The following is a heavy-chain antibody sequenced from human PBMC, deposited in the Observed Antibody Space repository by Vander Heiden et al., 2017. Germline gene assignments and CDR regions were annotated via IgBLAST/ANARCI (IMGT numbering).Heavy chain of an antibody. V-gene: IGHV3-23*01. Sequence: WVSSMSGSGGSTYYADSVKGRFTISRDNSKNTLYLQMNGLRAEDTAVYYCAKERWFGESHNRFDSWGQGTLVTVSP. CDR3: AKERWFGESHNRFDS. J-gene: IGHJ4*02. D-gene: IGHD3-10*01. CDR2: MSGSGGST.